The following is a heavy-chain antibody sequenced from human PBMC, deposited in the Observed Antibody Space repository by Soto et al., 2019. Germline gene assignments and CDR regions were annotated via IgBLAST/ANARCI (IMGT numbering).Heavy chain of an antibody. CDR1: GGSISSYY. V-gene: IGHV4-59*12. CDR2: IYYSGST. CDR3: ARAIGSSGDYFDY. J-gene: IGHJ4*02. D-gene: IGHD3-10*01. Sequence: SETLSLTCTVSGGSISSYYWSWIQQPPGKGLEWIGYIYYSGSTNYNPSLKSRVTMSVDTSKNQFSLQLSSVTAADTTVYYCARAIGSSGDYFDYWGQGTPVTVSS.